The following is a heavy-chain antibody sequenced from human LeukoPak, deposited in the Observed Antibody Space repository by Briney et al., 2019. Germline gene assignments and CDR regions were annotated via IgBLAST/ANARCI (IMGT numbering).Heavy chain of an antibody. Sequence: GGSLRLSCAASGFTFSSYGMHWVRQAPGKGLEWVAVISYDGSNKYHADSVKGRFTISRDNSKNTLYLQMNSLRAEDTAVYYCAKFIAVAGNDYWGQGTLVTVSS. CDR2: ISYDGSNK. V-gene: IGHV3-30*18. CDR3: AKFIAVAGNDY. CDR1: GFTFSSYG. D-gene: IGHD6-19*01. J-gene: IGHJ4*02.